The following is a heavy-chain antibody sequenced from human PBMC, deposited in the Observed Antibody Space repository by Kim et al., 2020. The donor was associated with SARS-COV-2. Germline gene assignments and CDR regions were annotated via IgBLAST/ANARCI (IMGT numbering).Heavy chain of an antibody. J-gene: IGHJ3*02. V-gene: IGHV4-59*01. CDR3: ARVRIYSWTQKWSGAFDI. D-gene: IGHD2-15*01. CDR1: GASISSYY. Sequence: SETLSLTCTVSGASISSYYWIWIRQPPGKGLEWIGHIYYSESTNYNPSLKSRVTISIDTSKNQPSLSLSFVTGADTAVYYCARVRIYSWTQKWSGAFDI. CDR2: IYYSEST.